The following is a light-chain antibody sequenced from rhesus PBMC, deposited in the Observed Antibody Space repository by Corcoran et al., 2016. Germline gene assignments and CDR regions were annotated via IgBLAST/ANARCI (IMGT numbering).Light chain of an antibody. CDR2: RAS. Sequence: DIQMTQSPSSLSASVGDRVTITCRASQGISNWWAWYQQKQGKAPKLLISRASNLETGVPSRFSGSGSGTDFTLTIRSLQPEDIAPYYCRRHDNSPFTFGPGTKLNIK. CDR3: RRHDNSPFT. J-gene: IGKJ3*01. V-gene: IGKV1-69*01. CDR1: QGISNW.